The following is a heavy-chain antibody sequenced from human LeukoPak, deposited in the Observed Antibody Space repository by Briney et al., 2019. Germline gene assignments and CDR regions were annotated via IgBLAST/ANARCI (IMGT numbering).Heavy chain of an antibody. CDR3: VAMLRGVGH. J-gene: IGHJ4*02. CDR1: GFTFSDHF. D-gene: IGHD3-10*01. Sequence: GGSLRLSCAASGFTFSDHFMDWVRQAPGKGLEWVGRSRHKGNSYATQYAASVKDRFTISRDDSKNSLHLQMNSLKTEDTAVYFCVAMLRGVGHWGQGTLVTVSS. CDR2: SRHKGNSYAT. V-gene: IGHV3-72*01.